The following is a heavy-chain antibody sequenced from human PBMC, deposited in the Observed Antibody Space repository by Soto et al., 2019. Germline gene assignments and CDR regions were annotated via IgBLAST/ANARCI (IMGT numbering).Heavy chain of an antibody. CDR1: GRSMSGYN. CDR2: ISPTGDT. Sequence: QVQQQQWGARLLKPSETLSLTCAEYGRSMSGYNWSWLRRSPVRGLEWIGEISPTGDTNYGPSFMSRVTVSVDTSKYELSLRLTQVTAADTATYLCARNGVGFGFDIWGLGTMVSVSS. J-gene: IGHJ3*02. D-gene: IGHD3-10*01. CDR3: ARNGVGFGFDI. V-gene: IGHV4-34*02.